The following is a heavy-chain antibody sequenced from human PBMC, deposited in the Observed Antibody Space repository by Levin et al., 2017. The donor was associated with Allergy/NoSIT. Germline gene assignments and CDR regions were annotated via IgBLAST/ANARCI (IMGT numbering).Heavy chain of an antibody. V-gene: IGHV4-39*01. CDR1: GGSISSSSYY. CDR2: IYYSGST. Sequence: GSLRLSCTVSGGSISSSSYYWGWIRQPPGKGLEWIGSIYYSGSTYYNPSLKSRVTISVDTSKNQFSLKLSSVTAADTAVYYCARRKGVDRLESAGYYFGYWGQGTLVTVSS. J-gene: IGHJ4*02. CDR3: ARRKGVDRLESAGYYFGY. D-gene: IGHD3-3*01.